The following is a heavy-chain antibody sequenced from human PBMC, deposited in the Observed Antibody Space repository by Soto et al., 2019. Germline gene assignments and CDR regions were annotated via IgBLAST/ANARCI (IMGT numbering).Heavy chain of an antibody. CDR3: AAEHGFYACVRRDV. V-gene: IGHV3-33*01. CDR1: GFPLSDYG. J-gene: IGHJ6*02. CDR2: LWSDGANS. D-gene: IGHD1-26*01. Sequence: QVQLVESGGGVVQPGKSLRLSCEVSGFPLSDYGRHWVRQAPGKGLEWVAVLWSDGANSFYAGSVMGRFTVSSVTSKNTRFLEVESSGGDDAGVYISAAEHGFYACVRRDVWGQGTTVIVSS.